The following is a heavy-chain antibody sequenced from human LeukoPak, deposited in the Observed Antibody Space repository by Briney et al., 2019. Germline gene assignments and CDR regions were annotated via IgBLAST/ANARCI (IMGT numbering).Heavy chain of an antibody. J-gene: IGHJ6*03. CDR1: GFTFSSYW. CDR3: ARSPLITIFGVVIPNYYYYYMDV. Sequence: GGSLRLSCAASGFTFSSYWMSWVRQAPGKGLEWVANIKQDGSEKYYVDSVKGRFTISRDNAKNSLYLQMNSLRAEDTAVYYRARSPLITIFGVVIPNYYYYYMDVWGKGTTVTVSS. V-gene: IGHV3-7*01. CDR2: IKQDGSEK. D-gene: IGHD3-3*01.